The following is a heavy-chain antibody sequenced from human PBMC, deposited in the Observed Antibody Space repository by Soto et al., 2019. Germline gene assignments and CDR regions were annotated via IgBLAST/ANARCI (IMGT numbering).Heavy chain of an antibody. D-gene: IGHD2-2*01. CDR3: ARGRGGVVPAADEYNWFDP. J-gene: IGHJ5*02. V-gene: IGHV1-69*12. Sequence: QVQLVQSGAEVKKPGSSVKVSCKASGGTFSSYAISWVRQAPGQGLEWMGGIIPIFGTANYAQKFQGRVTITADEXXGXDXXGRSSRNSEDTAVYYWARGRGGVVPAADEYNWFDPWGQGALVTGSS. CDR2: IIPIFGTA. CDR1: GGTFSSYA.